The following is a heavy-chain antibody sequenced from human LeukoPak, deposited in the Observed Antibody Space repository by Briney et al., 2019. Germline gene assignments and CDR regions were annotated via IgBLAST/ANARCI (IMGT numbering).Heavy chain of an antibody. CDR2: IYDSGAA. CDR3: ARGGVAAKYYFDF. CDR1: GGSISPLY. V-gene: IGHV4-59*11. J-gene: IGHJ4*02. Sequence: SETLSLTCTVSGGSISPLYWGWIRQPPGKGLEFIEYIYDSGAANYNPSLKSRVSLSVDTSENQFSLKLSSVTAADTAVYYCARGGVAAKYYFDFWGQGTLVTVSS. D-gene: IGHD3-10*01.